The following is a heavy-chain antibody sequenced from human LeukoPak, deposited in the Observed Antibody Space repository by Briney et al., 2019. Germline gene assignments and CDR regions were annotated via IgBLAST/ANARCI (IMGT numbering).Heavy chain of an antibody. J-gene: IGHJ4*02. CDR1: GGSISSSTYY. Sequence: SETLSLTCTVSGGSISSSTYYWGWVRQPPGKGLEWIGHIYSTGSTTYSPSLKSRVIMSADTSKNQFSLKVTSVTAADTAVYYCARHRPEGSYPLDSWGQGALVTVSS. CDR2: IYSTGST. CDR3: ARHRPEGSYPLDS. V-gene: IGHV4-61*05.